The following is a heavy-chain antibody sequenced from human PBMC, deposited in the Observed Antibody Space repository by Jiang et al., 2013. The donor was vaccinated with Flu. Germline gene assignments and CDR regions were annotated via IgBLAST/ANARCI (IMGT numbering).Heavy chain of an antibody. CDR2: LLQWEH. CDR1: GGSISSHY. J-gene: IGHJ3*02. Sequence: SCKASGGSISSHYWSWIRQPQEGTGVDWVYLLQWEHQLQPSLKSRVTISVDTSKNQFSLKLSSVTAADTAVYYCARDALDYGGNSGVGAFDIWGQGTMVTVSS. D-gene: IGHD4-23*01. V-gene: IGHV4-59*11. CDR3: ARDALDYGGNSGVGAFDI.